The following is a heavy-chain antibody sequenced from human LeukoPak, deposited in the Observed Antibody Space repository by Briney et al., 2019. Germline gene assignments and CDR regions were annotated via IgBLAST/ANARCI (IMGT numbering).Heavy chain of an antibody. Sequence: SETLSLTCTVSGGSISSYYWSWIRQPPGKGLEWIGYIYYSGSTNYNPSLKSRVTISVDTSKNQFSLKLSSATAADTAVYYCASYSYYYDSSGYFDYWGQGTLVTVSS. CDR2: IYYSGST. J-gene: IGHJ4*02. D-gene: IGHD3-22*01. CDR3: ASYSYYYDSSGYFDY. V-gene: IGHV4-59*01. CDR1: GGSISSYY.